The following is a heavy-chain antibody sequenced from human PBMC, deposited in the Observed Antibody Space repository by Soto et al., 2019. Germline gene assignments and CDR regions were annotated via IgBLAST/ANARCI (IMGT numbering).Heavy chain of an antibody. CDR2: IYSGGST. D-gene: IGHD3-22*01. J-gene: IGHJ1*01. V-gene: IGHV3-53*01. CDR3: ARDRVESGYPEYFQH. CDR1: GFTVSGNY. Sequence: EVQLLESVGGLIQPGGSLRLSCAASGFTVSGNYMSWVSQAPGKGLEWVSVIYSGGSTYYADSVKGRFTISRDNSKNTLYLQMNSLRAEDTAVYYCARDRVESGYPEYFQHWGQGTLVTVSS.